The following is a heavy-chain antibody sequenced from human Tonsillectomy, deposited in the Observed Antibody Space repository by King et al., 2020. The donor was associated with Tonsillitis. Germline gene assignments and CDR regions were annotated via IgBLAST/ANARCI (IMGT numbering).Heavy chain of an antibody. CDR1: GFTFDDYA. V-gene: IGHV3-9*01. D-gene: IGHD3-22*01. J-gene: IGHJ4*02. Sequence: VQLVESGGGLVQPGRSLRLSCAASGFTFDDYAMHWVRQAPGKGLEWVSGISWNSGSIGYAESVKGRFTISRDNAKNSLYLQMNSLRAEDTALYYCAKDKSEGSGYYPNTGWNYYFDYWGQGTPVTVSS. CDR2: ISWNSGSI. CDR3: AKDKSEGSGYYPNTGWNYYFDY.